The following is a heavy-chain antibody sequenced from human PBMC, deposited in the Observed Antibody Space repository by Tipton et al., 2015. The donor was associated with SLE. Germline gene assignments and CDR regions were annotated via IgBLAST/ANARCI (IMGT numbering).Heavy chain of an antibody. V-gene: IGHV4-38-2*02. CDR3: ARDLGDYDSPFDY. J-gene: IGHJ4*02. D-gene: IGHD2-21*02. Sequence: TLSLTCVVSDPSVSNGYYWGWIRQPPGKGLEWIGSFYPGGSTFYNPSLKSRVTISVDTSKNQFSLKLSSVAAADTAVYYCARDLGDYDSPFDYWGQGTLVTVSS. CDR2: FYPGGST. CDR1: DPSVSNGYY.